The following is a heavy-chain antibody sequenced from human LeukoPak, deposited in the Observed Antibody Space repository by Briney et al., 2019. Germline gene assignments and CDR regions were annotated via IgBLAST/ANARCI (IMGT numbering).Heavy chain of an antibody. D-gene: IGHD5-24*01. CDR1: GFTFSRYT. Sequence: GSLRLSCAASGFTFSRYTMNWVRQAPGKGLEWVSSISTSSSYIYYTDSLKGRITISRDNARNSLYLQMNSLRAEDTAVYYCARGGRWAPDDWGQGTLVTVSS. J-gene: IGHJ4*02. CDR2: ISTSSSYI. V-gene: IGHV3-21*01. CDR3: ARGGRWAPDD.